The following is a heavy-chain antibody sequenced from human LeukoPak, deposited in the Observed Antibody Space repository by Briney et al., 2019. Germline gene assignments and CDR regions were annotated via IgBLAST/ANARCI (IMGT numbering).Heavy chain of an antibody. Sequence: GGSLRLSCAASGFTFSSCAMTWVRQAPGKGLEWVSSISGSGATTYYADSVKGRFTISSDNSTNTVYLQMNSLRAEDTAVYYCAKDQSRVGASDPFDYWGQGMQVGVSS. CDR2: ISGSGATT. CDR3: AKDQSRVGASDPFDY. CDR1: GFTFSSCA. V-gene: IGHV3-23*01. D-gene: IGHD1-26*01. J-gene: IGHJ4*02.